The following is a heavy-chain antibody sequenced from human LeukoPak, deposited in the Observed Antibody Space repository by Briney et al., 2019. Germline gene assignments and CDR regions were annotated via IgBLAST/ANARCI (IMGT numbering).Heavy chain of an antibody. CDR3: ARCGSGSFPDY. D-gene: IGHD3-10*01. CDR1: GCTFTSYD. Sequence: ASVKVTCMSSGCTFTSYDINWARQATGQGLEWMGWMNPNSGNTGYAQKFQGRVTMTRNTSISTAYMELSSLRSEDTAVYYCARCGSGSFPDYWGQGTLVTVSS. CDR2: MNPNSGNT. V-gene: IGHV1-8*01. J-gene: IGHJ4*02.